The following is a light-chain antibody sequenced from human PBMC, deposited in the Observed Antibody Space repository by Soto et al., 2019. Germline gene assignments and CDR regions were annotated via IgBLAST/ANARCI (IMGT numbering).Light chain of an antibody. V-gene: IGLV1-40*01. J-gene: IGLJ3*02. Sequence: QSVLTQPPSVSGAPGQRVTISCTGSSSNIGAGYDVHWYQQLPGTAPKLLIYGNTNRPSGVPDRFSGSKSATSASLAITGLQAEDEAEYYCQSYDSSLSGWVFGGGTQLTVL. CDR3: QSYDSSLSGWV. CDR1: SSNIGAGYD. CDR2: GNT.